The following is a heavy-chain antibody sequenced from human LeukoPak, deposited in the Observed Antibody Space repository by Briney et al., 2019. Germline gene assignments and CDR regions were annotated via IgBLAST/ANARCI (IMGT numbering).Heavy chain of an antibody. Sequence: PSETLSLTCTVSGGSISSSAYHWGWIRQPPGKGLEWIGSIHIGGSTYHNPSLKSRVTISVDTSKNQFSLKLRSVTAADTAVYYCASTVGATIDYWGQGTLVTVSS. V-gene: IGHV4-39*01. J-gene: IGHJ4*02. CDR1: GGSISSSAYH. CDR2: IHIGGST. CDR3: ASTVGATIDY. D-gene: IGHD5-12*01.